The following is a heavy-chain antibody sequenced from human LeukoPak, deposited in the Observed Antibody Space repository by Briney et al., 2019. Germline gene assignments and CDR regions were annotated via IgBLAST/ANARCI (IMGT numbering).Heavy chain of an antibody. V-gene: IGHV3-30*02. J-gene: IGHJ4*02. CDR1: GFTFSSYG. CDR2: IRYGGSNK. CDR3: AKDRGHIVVVPAALDY. Sequence: GGSLRLSCAASGFTFSSYGMHWVRQAPGKGLEWVAFIRYGGSNKYYADSVKGRFTISRDNSKNTLYLQMNSLRAEDTAVYYCAKDRGHIVVVPAALDYWGQGTLVTVSS. D-gene: IGHD2-2*01.